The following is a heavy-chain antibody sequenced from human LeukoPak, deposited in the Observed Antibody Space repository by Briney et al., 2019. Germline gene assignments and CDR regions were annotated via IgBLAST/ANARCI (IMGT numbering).Heavy chain of an antibody. J-gene: IGHJ6*03. V-gene: IGHV1-2*02. Sequence: ASVKVSCKASGYTFTGYYMHWVRQAPGQGLEWMGWINPNSGGTNYAQKFQGRVTMTRDTSISTAYMELSRLRSDDTAAYYCARAKHYYYYMDVWGKGTTVTVSS. CDR3: ARAKHYYYYMDV. CDR2: INPNSGGT. CDR1: GYTFTGYY.